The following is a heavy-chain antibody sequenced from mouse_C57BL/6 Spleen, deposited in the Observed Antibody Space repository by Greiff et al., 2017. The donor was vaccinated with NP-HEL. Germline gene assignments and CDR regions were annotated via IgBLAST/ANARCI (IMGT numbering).Heavy chain of an antibody. CDR2: IRLKSDNYAT. CDR3: TGLVESPHYFDY. V-gene: IGHV6-3*01. D-gene: IGHD2-10*02. Sequence: EVHLVESGGGLVQPGGSMKLSCVASGFTFSNSWMNWVRQSPEKGLEWVAQIRLKSDNYATHYAESVKGRFTISRDDSKSSVYLQMNNLRAEDTGIYYCTGLVESPHYFDYWGQGTTLTVSS. CDR1: GFTFSNSW. J-gene: IGHJ2*01.